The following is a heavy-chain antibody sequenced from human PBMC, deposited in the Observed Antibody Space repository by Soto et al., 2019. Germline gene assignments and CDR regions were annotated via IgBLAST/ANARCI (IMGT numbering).Heavy chain of an antibody. V-gene: IGHV3-30-3*01. CDR1: GFTFDTYG. D-gene: IGHD1-1*01. J-gene: IGHJ6*02. Sequence: PGGSLRLSCVASGFTFDTYGIHWVRQAPGKGLQWVALISYEGSNTYYADSVRGRFTISRDNSKNTLYLQINALRPEDTGVYYCARVTPGNNLYYFSGLDAWGQGTSVTVSS. CDR3: ARVTPGNNLYYFSGLDA. CDR2: ISYEGSNT.